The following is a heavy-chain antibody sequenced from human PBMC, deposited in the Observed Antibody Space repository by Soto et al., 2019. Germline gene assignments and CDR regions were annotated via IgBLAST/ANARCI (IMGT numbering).Heavy chain of an antibody. J-gene: IGHJ6*02. V-gene: IGHV4-30-2*01. CDR3: ARGSGYYYYGMAV. CDR2: IYHSGST. CDR1: GGSISSGGYS. Sequence: MSLTCAGSGGSISSGGYSWIWIRQPPGKCLEWIGYIYHSGSTYYNPSLKSRVTISVDRPKNKFSLKLSSVTAADTAVYYCARGSGYYYYGMAVWGQGTTVTVSS. D-gene: IGHD3-22*01.